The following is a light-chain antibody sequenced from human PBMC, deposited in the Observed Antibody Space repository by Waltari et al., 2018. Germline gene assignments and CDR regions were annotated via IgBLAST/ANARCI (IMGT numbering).Light chain of an antibody. CDR2: GNS. Sequence: SVLTPPPSLSGHPGHRVTTSYPGSCPHFGAAHAVQWYQHLPGTSPKLPIYGNSNRPSGVPLRFSGSKSGTSASLAITGLQSEDGADYYCQSYDSSLSGSAFGGGTKLTVL. V-gene: IGLV1-40*01. CDR1: CPHFGAAHA. CDR3: QSYDSSLSGSA. J-gene: IGLJ2*01.